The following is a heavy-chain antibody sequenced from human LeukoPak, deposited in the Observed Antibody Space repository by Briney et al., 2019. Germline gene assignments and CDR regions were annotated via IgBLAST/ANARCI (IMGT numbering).Heavy chain of an antibody. CDR3: AGDYGSGSYRFDY. V-gene: IGHV4-30-2*01. CDR2: IYHSGST. Sequence: SETLSLTCAVSGASISSGDYSWSWIRQPPGKGLGWIGYIYHSGSTTYNPSLKSRLTISLDRSNNQFSLKLSSVTAADTAVYYCAGDYGSGSYRFDYWGQGTLVTVSS. CDR1: GASISSGDYS. D-gene: IGHD3-10*01. J-gene: IGHJ4*02.